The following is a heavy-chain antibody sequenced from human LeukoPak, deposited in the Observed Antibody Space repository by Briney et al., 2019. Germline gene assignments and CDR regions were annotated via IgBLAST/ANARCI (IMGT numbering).Heavy chain of an antibody. CDR1: GYSISSGYY. Sequence: SSETLSLTCTVSGYSISSGYYWGWIRQPPGKGLEWIGSIYHSGSTYYNPSLKSRVTISVDTSKNQFSLKLSSVTAADTAVYYCAAHRENYPRINWGQGTLVTVSS. V-gene: IGHV4-38-2*02. CDR2: IYHSGST. CDR3: AAHRENYPRIN. J-gene: IGHJ4*02. D-gene: IGHD1-7*01.